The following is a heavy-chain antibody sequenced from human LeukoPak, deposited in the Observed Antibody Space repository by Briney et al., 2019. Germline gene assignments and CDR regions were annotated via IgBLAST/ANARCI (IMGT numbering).Heavy chain of an antibody. V-gene: IGHV3-30*02. D-gene: IGHD3-10*01. CDR3: AKDRWFGESVYYFDY. Sequence: PGGSLRLSCAASGFTFSSYGMHWVRQAPGKGLEWVAFIRYDGSNKKYSDSVKGRFTASRDTSKNTLYLQMNSLRAEDTAVYYCAKDRWFGESVYYFDYWGQGTLVTVSS. CDR2: IRYDGSNK. J-gene: IGHJ4*02. CDR1: GFTFSSYG.